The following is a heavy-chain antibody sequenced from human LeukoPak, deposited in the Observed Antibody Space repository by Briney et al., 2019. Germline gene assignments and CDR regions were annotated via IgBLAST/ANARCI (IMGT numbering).Heavy chain of an antibody. D-gene: IGHD6-13*01. CDR2: ISGSGGST. CDR3: ARVWAIAAAGTYDY. J-gene: IGHJ4*02. V-gene: IGHV3-23*01. CDR1: GFTFSSYA. Sequence: GGSLRLSCAASGFTFSSYAMSWVRQAPGKGLEWVSAISGSGGSTYYADSVKGRFTISRDNSKNTLYLQMNSLRAEDTAVYYCARVWAIAAAGTYDYWGQGTLVTVSS.